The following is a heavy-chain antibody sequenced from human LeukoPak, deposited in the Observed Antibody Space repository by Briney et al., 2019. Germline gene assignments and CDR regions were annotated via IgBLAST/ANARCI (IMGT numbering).Heavy chain of an antibody. CDR1: GGTFSSYA. V-gene: IGHV1-69*13. D-gene: IGHD6-19*01. Sequence: GASVKVSCKASGGTFSSYAISWVRQAPGQGLEWMGGIIPIFGTANYAQKFQGSVTITADESTSTAYMELSSLRSEDTAVYYCARGRRYSSGWYCPDWGQGTLVTVSS. CDR3: ARGRRYSSGWYCPD. CDR2: IIPIFGTA. J-gene: IGHJ4*02.